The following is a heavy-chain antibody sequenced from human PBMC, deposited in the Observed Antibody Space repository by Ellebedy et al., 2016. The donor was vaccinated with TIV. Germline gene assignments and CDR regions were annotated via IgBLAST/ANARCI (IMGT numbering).Heavy chain of an antibody. V-gene: IGHV1-2*02. D-gene: IGHD4-17*01. CDR2: INLNSGGT. CDR3: ARDQSTVTTPWFDY. CDR1: GYTFTGYY. J-gene: IGHJ4*02. Sequence: ASVKVSCXASGYTFTGYYIHWVRQAPGQGLEWMGWINLNSGGTNYAQKFQGRVTMTRDTSISTPYMELSRLRSDDTAVYYCARDQSTVTTPWFDYWGQGTLVTVSS.